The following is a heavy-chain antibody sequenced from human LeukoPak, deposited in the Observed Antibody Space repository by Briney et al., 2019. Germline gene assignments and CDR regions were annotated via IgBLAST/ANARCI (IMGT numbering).Heavy chain of an antibody. J-gene: IGHJ4*02. Sequence: GRSLRLSCAASGFTFDDYAMHWVRQAPGKGLEWVSGISWNSGSIGYADSVKGRFTISRDNAKNSLYLQMNSLRAEDTAVYYCAKDFEGRLQPLDYWGQGTLVTVSS. CDR3: AKDFEGRLQPLDY. D-gene: IGHD5-24*01. CDR1: GFTFDDYA. V-gene: IGHV3-9*01. CDR2: ISWNSGSI.